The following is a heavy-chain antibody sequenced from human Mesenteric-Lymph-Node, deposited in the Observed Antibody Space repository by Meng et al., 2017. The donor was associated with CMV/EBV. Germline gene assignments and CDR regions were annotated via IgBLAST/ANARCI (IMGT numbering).Heavy chain of an antibody. V-gene: IGHV3-48*04. Sequence: GGSLRLSCAASGFTFSTYSMNWVRQAPGKGLEWISFISSSSGTIYYADSVKGRFTTSRDNAKNSLYLQMNSLRAEDTAVYYCAREGCTSTTCYPLSDVYLWGQGTLVTVSS. CDR3: AREGCTSTTCYPLSDVYL. CDR1: GFTFSTYS. J-gene: IGHJ4*02. CDR2: ISSSSGTI. D-gene: IGHD2-2*01.